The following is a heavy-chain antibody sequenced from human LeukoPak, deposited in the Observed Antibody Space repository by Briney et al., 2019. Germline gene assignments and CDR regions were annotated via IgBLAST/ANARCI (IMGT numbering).Heavy chain of an antibody. CDR2: INPNSGGT. CDR3: AREVTPYYYYYYMDV. Sequence: GASVKVSCKASGYTFTGYYMHWVRQAPGQGLEWMGWINPNSGGTNYAQKFQGRVTMTRDTSISTAYMELSRLRSDDTAVYYCAREVTPYYYYYYMDVWGKGTTVTVSS. CDR1: GYTFTGYY. J-gene: IGHJ6*03. V-gene: IGHV1-2*02. D-gene: IGHD4-11*01.